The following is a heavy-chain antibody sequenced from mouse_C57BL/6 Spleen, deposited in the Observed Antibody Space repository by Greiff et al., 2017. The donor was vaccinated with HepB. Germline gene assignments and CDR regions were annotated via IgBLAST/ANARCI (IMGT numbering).Heavy chain of an antibody. CDR2: IDPSDSYT. CDR3: ARPGYYGSAFDY. Sequence: QVQLKQPGAELVMPGASVKLSCKASGYTFTSYWMHWVKQRPGQGLEWIGEIDPSDSYTNYNQKFKGKSTLTVDKSSSTAYMQLSSLTSEDSAVYYCARPGYYGSAFDYWGQGTTLTVSS. V-gene: IGHV1-69*01. CDR1: GYTFTSYW. J-gene: IGHJ2*01. D-gene: IGHD1-1*01.